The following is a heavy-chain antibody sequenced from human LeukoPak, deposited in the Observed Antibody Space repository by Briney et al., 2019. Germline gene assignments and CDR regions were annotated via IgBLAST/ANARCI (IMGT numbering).Heavy chain of an antibody. D-gene: IGHD4-17*01. CDR1: GGSISSNY. Sequence: SETLSLTCSVSGGSISSNYWSWIRQPPGKGLEWIGYISNSGSTNYNPSLKSRVTISVDTSKNQFSLKLSSVTAADTAVYYCARVEYGDYTYYYGMDVWGQGTTVTVSS. V-gene: IGHV4-59*01. CDR2: ISNSGST. J-gene: IGHJ6*02. CDR3: ARVEYGDYTYYYGMDV.